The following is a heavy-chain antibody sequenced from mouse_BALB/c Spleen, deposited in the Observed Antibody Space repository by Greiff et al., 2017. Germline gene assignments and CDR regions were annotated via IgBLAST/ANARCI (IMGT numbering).Heavy chain of an antibody. V-gene: IGHV14-4*02. CDR2: IDPENGDT. J-gene: IGHJ3*01. CDR3: NARYGYDPFAY. CDR1: GFNIKDYY. D-gene: IGHD2-2*01. Sequence: EVQLQQSGAELVRSGASVKLSCTASGFNIKDYYMHWVKQRPEQGLEWIGWIDPENGDTEYAPKFQGKATMTADTSSDTAYLQLSSLTSEDTAVYYCNARYGYDPFAYWGQGTLVTVSA.